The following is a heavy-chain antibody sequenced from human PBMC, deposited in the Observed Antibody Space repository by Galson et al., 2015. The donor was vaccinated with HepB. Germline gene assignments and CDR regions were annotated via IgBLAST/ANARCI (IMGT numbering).Heavy chain of an antibody. D-gene: IGHD6-19*01. CDR2: IRSKASSHAT. V-gene: IGHV3-73*01. J-gene: IGHJ4*02. CDR1: GFTFSGSA. CDR3: ARLGDLSGYSSL. Sequence: SLRLSCAASGFTFSGSAIHWVRQASGKGLEWVGRIRSKASSHATAYTASLKGRFTISRDDSKNTAYLHMNSLKTEDPAVYYCARLGDLSGYSSLWGQGTLVTVSS.